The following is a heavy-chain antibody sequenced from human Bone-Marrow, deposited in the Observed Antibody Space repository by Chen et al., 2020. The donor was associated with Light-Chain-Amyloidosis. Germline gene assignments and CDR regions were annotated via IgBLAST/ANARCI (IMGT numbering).Heavy chain of an antibody. V-gene: IGHV3-53*04. J-gene: IGHJ4*02. D-gene: IGHD3-16*01. CDR3: GGGGD. Sequence: EVQLVESGGGLVQPGGSLRLSCAASGFIVSNNYMNWVRQAPGKGLEWVSFILGGGSKYNQTPGKGGFTIPKHNPKNTFYLQMNSLGAGDTAVFYWGGGGDWGQGTLVTVSS. CDR1: GFIVSNNY. CDR2: ILGGGSK.